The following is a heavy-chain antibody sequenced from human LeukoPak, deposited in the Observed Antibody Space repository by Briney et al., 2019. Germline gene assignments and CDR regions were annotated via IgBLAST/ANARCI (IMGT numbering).Heavy chain of an antibody. J-gene: IGHJ4*02. CDR1: GGSISSGGYY. CDR3: ARADRSSGYYYDY. D-gene: IGHD3-22*01. Sequence: SETLSLTCTVSGGSISSGGYYWSWIRQHPGKGLEWIGYIYYSGSTYYSPSLKSRVTISVDTSKNQFSLKLSSVTAADTAAYYCARADRSSGYYYDYWGQGTLVTVSS. V-gene: IGHV4-31*03. CDR2: IYYSGST.